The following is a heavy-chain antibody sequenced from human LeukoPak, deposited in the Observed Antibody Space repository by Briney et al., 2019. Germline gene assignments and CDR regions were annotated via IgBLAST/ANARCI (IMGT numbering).Heavy chain of an antibody. D-gene: IGHD3-10*01. Sequence: SETLSLTCAVYGGSFSGCYWSWIRQPPGKGLEWIGEINHSGSTNYNPSLKSRVTISVEKSKNQFSLKLSSVTAADTAVYYCARHGDYYGSGSRYWGQGTLVTVSS. J-gene: IGHJ4*02. CDR2: INHSGST. V-gene: IGHV4-34*01. CDR3: ARHGDYYGSGSRY. CDR1: GGSFSGCY.